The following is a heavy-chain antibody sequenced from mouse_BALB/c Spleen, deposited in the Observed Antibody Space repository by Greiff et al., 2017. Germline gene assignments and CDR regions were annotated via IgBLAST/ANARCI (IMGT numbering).Heavy chain of an antibody. V-gene: IGHV5-6*02. CDR3: ARPGSSSYYFDY. J-gene: IGHJ2*01. D-gene: IGHD1-1*01. CDR2: ISSGGSYT. Sequence: DVKLVESGGDLVKPGGSLKLSCAASGFTFSSYGMSWVRQTPDKRLEWVATISSGGSYTYYPDSVKGRLTISRDNAKNTLYLQMSSLKSEDTAMYYCARPGSSSYYFDYWGQGTTLTVSS. CDR1: GFTFSSYG.